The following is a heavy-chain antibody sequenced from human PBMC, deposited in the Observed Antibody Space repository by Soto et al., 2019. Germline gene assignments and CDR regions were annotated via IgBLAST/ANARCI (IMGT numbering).Heavy chain of an antibody. CDR1: GFTFSSYW. J-gene: IGHJ6*02. D-gene: IGHD3-10*01. Sequence: EVQLVESGGGLVQPGGSLRLSCAASGFTFSSYWMSWVRQAPGKGLEWVANIKQDGSEKYYVDSVKGRFTISRDNAKNSLYLQMNSLRAEDTAVYYCARVGLWFGELPNQYYYGMDVWGQGTTVTVSS. CDR2: IKQDGSEK. CDR3: ARVGLWFGELPNQYYYGMDV. V-gene: IGHV3-7*05.